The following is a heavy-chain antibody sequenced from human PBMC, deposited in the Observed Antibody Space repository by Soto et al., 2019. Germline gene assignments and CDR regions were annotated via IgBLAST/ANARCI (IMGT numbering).Heavy chain of an antibody. V-gene: IGHV3-21*06. Sequence: GGSLRLSCAASVFTFSYYPLHWFRRAPGKGLEWVSSISGIRDYIRYADSVKGRFTISRDNAKTSLYLQMNSLTAEDTAVYYCAREGVHNYTEYYFDYWGQGTLVTVSS. CDR2: ISGIRDYI. CDR3: AREGVHNYTEYYFDY. D-gene: IGHD3-10*01. CDR1: VFTFSYYP. J-gene: IGHJ4*02.